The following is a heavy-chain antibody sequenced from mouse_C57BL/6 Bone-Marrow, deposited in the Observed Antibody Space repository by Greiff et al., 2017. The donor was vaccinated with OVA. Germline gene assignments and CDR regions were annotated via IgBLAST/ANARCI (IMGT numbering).Heavy chain of an antibody. J-gene: IGHJ3*01. D-gene: IGHD2-2*01. V-gene: IGHV1-81*01. Sequence: QVQLQQSGAELARPGASVKLSCKASGYTFTSYGISWVKQSTGQGLEWIGEIYPRSGNTYYNEKFKGKATLTADKSSSTAYMELRSLTSEDSAVYFCAGGYYAYDAFAYWGQGTLVTVSA. CDR1: GYTFTSYG. CDR3: AGGYYAYDAFAY. CDR2: IYPRSGNT.